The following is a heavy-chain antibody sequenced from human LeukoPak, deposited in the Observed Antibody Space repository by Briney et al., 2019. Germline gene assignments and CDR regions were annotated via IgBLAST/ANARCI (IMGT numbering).Heavy chain of an antibody. CDR2: ISAYNGNT. CDR1: GYTFASYG. Sequence: ASVKVSCKASGYTFASYGISWVRQAPGQGLEWMGWISAYNGNTNYAQKLQGRVTMTTDTSTSTAYMELRNQRSDDTAVYYCARDEDPGYSSSWIDYWGQGTLVTVSS. D-gene: IGHD6-13*01. J-gene: IGHJ4*02. V-gene: IGHV1-18*01. CDR3: ARDEDPGYSSSWIDY.